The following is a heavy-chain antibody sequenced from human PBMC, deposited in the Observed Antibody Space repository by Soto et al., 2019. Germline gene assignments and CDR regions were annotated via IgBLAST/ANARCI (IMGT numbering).Heavy chain of an antibody. CDR3: TRVLGYTFDPGKTRYYAMDV. CDR2: LIPVFGSP. V-gene: IGHV1-69*01. J-gene: IGHJ6*02. D-gene: IGHD5-18*01. Sequence: QVQLVQSGSEVKKPGSTVTVSCKTSGGTFSKDAINWVRQAPGQGLEWMGLLIPVFGSPIYAQKFQGGIRITADESTSTAFMDLSSLTSEDTAVYYCTRVLGYTFDPGKTRYYAMDVWGQGTTVSVSS. CDR1: GGTFSKDA.